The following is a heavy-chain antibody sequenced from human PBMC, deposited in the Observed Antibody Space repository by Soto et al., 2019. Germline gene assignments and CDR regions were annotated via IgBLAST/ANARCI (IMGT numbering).Heavy chain of an antibody. CDR1: GYTFTGYY. CDR3: AREGSSSFGMDV. D-gene: IGHD6-6*01. J-gene: IGHJ6*02. Sequence: ASVKVSCKASGYTFTGYYMHWVRQAPGQGLEWMGWINPNSGGTNYAQKFQGRVTMARDTSISTAYMELSRLRSDDTAVYYCAREGSSSFGMDVWGQGXTVTVYS. V-gene: IGHV1-2*02. CDR2: INPNSGGT.